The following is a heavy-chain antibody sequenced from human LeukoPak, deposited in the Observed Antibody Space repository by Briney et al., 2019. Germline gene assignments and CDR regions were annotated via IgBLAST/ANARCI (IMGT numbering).Heavy chain of an antibody. CDR1: GYTFTSYA. CDR2: IIPILGIA. D-gene: IGHD3-3*01. J-gene: IGHJ5*02. Sequence: GASVKVSCKASGYTFTSYAISWVRQAPGQGLEWMGRIIPILGIANYAQKFQGRVTITADKSTSTAYMELSSLRSEDTAVYYCARGITIFGVVTKDWFDPWGQGTLVTVSS. V-gene: IGHV1-69*04. CDR3: ARGITIFGVVTKDWFDP.